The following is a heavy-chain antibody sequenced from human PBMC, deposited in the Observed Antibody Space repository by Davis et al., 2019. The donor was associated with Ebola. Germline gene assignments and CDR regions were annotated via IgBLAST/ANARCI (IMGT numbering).Heavy chain of an antibody. J-gene: IGHJ6*02. Sequence: GGSLRLSCAASGFTSSSYGMHWVRQSPGKGLAWVPVISYDGSNKYYADSVKGRFTISRDNSKNTLYLQMNSLRAEDTAVYYCAKGEDCSSTSCFYYYYYGMDVWGQGTTVTVSS. CDR3: AKGEDCSSTSCFYYYYYGMDV. CDR1: GFTSSSYG. V-gene: IGHV3-30*18. CDR2: ISYDGSNK. D-gene: IGHD2-2*01.